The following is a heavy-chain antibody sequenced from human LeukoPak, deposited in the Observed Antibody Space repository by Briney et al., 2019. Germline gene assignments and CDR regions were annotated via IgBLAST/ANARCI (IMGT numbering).Heavy chain of an antibody. CDR2: IRSKTYAGTS. J-gene: IGHJ6*02. D-gene: IGHD1-1*01. CDR3: TREGTGPYSDRFQHATEV. V-gene: IGHV3-49*03. Sequence: PGGSLRLSCTASGFTFGDYAMSWFRQAPGKGLEWVGFIRSKTYAGTSEYAASVKGRFTISRDDSKSIAYLQMISLKIEDTAVYYCTREGTGPYSDRFQHATEVWGQGTTVTVSS. CDR1: GFTFGDYA.